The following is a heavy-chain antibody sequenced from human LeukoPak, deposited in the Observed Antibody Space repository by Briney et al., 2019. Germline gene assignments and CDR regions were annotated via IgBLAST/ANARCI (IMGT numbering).Heavy chain of an antibody. V-gene: IGHV1-8*01. CDR1: GYTFTSYD. D-gene: IGHD3-3*01. CDR2: MNPNSGNT. Sequence: AASVKVSCKASGYTFTSYDINWVRQATGQGLEWMGWMNPNSGNTGYAQKFQGRVTMTRNTSISTAYMELSSLRSEDTAVYYCARGKYYDFWSGYYSVSNNWFDPWGQGTLVTVSS. CDR3: ARGKYYDFWSGYYSVSNNWFDP. J-gene: IGHJ5*02.